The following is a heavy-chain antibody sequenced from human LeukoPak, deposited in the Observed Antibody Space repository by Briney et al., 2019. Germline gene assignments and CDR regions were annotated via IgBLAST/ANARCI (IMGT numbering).Heavy chain of an antibody. CDR1: GFTFDDYG. CDR2: INWNAGST. D-gene: IGHD4-23*01. Sequence: GGSLRLSCAASGFTFDDYGMSWVRQAPGKGLEWVSGINWNAGSTGYTDSVKGRFTISRDNAKNALYLQMNSLRVDDTAVYYCARDRGYSTFDYWGQGTLVTVSS. V-gene: IGHV3-20*04. CDR3: ARDRGYSTFDY. J-gene: IGHJ4*02.